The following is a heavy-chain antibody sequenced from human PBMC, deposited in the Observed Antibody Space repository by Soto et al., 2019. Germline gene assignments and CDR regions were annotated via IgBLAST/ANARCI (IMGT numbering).Heavy chain of an antibody. CDR2: ISAYNGNT. Sequence: ASVKVSCKASGYTFTSYGISWVRQAPGQGLEWMGWISAYNGNTNYAQKLQGRVTMTTDTSTSTAYMELRSLRSDDTAVYYCARANSDFWSGYYPYYYYYMDVWGKGTTVTVSS. CDR3: ARANSDFWSGYYPYYYYYMDV. V-gene: IGHV1-18*01. D-gene: IGHD3-3*01. J-gene: IGHJ6*03. CDR1: GYTFTSYG.